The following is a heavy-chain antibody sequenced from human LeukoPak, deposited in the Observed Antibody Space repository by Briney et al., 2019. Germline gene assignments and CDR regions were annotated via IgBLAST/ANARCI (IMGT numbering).Heavy chain of an antibody. CDR2: IYYSGST. Sequence: PSETLSLTCTFSGDSISSSSYYWGWIRQAPGKGLEWIGSIYYSGSTYYNPSLKSRVTISVDTSKDQFSLKLSSVTAADTAVYYCARDRSDSSGYYYHGWFDPWGQGTLVTVSS. J-gene: IGHJ5*02. V-gene: IGHV4-39*07. CDR3: ARDRSDSSGYYYHGWFDP. D-gene: IGHD3-22*01. CDR1: GDSISSSSYY.